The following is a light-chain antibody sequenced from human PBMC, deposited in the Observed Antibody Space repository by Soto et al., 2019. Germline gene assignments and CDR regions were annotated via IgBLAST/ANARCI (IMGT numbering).Light chain of an antibody. CDR3: HQYGTAPLT. V-gene: IGKV3-20*01. Sequence: EVVMTQSPGTLSLSPGERATLSCKASQSVAANYLAWYQQKRGQAPRLLIYGASSRATGIPDRFSGSGSGTDFTLTISRLEPEDFSVYYCHQYGTAPLTFGPGTKVDIK. CDR2: GAS. CDR1: QSVAANY. J-gene: IGKJ3*01.